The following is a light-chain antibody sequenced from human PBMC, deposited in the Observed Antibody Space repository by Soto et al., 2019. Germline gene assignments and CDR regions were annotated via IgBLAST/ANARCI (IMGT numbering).Light chain of an antibody. CDR3: QQYGSSSSIT. J-gene: IGKJ5*01. V-gene: IGKV3-20*01. Sequence: EIVLTQSPGTLSLSPGERATLSCRASQSVSSSYLAWYQQKPGQAPRLLIYGASSRATGIPDRFSGSGSGTDFTLTISRLEPEDFAVYYCQQYGSSSSITFGQGTRRRL. CDR2: GAS. CDR1: QSVSSSY.